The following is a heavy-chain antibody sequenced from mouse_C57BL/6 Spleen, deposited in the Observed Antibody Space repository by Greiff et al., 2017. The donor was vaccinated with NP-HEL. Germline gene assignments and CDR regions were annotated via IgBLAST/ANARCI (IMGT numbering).Heavy chain of an antibody. CDR1: GYSITSGYD. V-gene: IGHV3-1*01. D-gene: IGHD2-1*01. CDR3: ARGRGNYEFAY. CDR2: ISYSGST. J-gene: IGHJ3*01. Sequence: EVMLVESGPGMVKPSQSLSLTCTVTGYSITSGYDWHWIRHFPGNKLEWMGYISYSGSTNYNPSLKSRISITHDTSKNHFFLKLNSVTTEDTATYYCARGRGNYEFAYWGQGTLVTVSA.